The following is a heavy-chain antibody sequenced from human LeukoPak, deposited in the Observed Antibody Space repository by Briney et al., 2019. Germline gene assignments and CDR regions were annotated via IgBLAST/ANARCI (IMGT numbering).Heavy chain of an antibody. V-gene: IGHV4-34*01. CDR3: VRAMIVVIITTPGYFDL. CDR1: GGSFSGYY. CDR2: INHSGST. J-gene: IGHJ2*01. Sequence: PSETLSLTCAVYGGSFSGYYWSWIRQPPGKGLEWIGEINHSGSTNYNPSLKSRVTISIDTSKNQFSLKLSSVTAADTAVYYCVRAMIVVIITTPGYFDLWGRGTLVTVSS. D-gene: IGHD3-22*01.